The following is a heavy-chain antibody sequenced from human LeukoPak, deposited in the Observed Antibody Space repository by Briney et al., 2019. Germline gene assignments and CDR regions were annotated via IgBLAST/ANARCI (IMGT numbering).Heavy chain of an antibody. CDR3: ARVPPVEYGDYVGRAFDI. CDR1: GYTFTSYD. Sequence: GASVKVSCKASGYTFTSYDINWVRQATGQGLEGMGWMNPNSGNTGYAQKFKGRVNITRNTSISTAYMELSSLRSEDTAVYYCARVPPVEYGDYVGRAFDIGGQGTMVTVSS. CDR2: MNPNSGNT. J-gene: IGHJ3*02. D-gene: IGHD4-17*01. V-gene: IGHV1-8*03.